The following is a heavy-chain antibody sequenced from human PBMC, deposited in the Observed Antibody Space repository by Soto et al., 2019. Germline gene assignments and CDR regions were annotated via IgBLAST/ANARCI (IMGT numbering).Heavy chain of an antibody. D-gene: IGHD2-8*01. J-gene: IGHJ6*02. V-gene: IGHV3-23*01. CDR2: ISGSGDGT. CDR3: TRSRRSILMVYGFGGMDV. Sequence: GGSLRLSCSASGFTVGSHAMTLVRQAPGKGLEWVSSISGSGDGTYYGDSVKGRFTISRDSSSSTLYLQMDNLRGEDTAVYFCTRSRRSILMVYGFGGMDVWGQGTTVTVSS. CDR1: GFTVGSHA.